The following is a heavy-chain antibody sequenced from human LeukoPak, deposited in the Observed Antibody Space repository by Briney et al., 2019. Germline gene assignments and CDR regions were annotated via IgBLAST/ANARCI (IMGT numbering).Heavy chain of an antibody. Sequence: PGGSLRLSCAASGFTFRTYWMSWVRQAPGKGLEWVANIKQDGSQKYYVDSVKGRFTISRDNAKNSLYLQMDSLRAEETAVYYCARDRATVVTGDWYFDLWGRGTLVTVSS. CDR3: ARDRATVVTGDWYFDL. D-gene: IGHD4-23*01. J-gene: IGHJ2*01. CDR2: IKQDGSQK. V-gene: IGHV3-7*01. CDR1: GFTFRTYW.